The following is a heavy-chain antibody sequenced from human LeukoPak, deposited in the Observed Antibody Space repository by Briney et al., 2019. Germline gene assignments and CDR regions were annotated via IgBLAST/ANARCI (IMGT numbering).Heavy chain of an antibody. CDR1: GGSISSSSYY. Sequence: SETLSLTCTVSGGSISSSSYYWGWIRQPPGKGLEWIGSMYYSGSTYYNPSLKSRVTISLDTSKNQFSLKLSSVTAADTAVYYCVRDPRNWKYFDYWGHGILVTVSP. CDR3: VRDPRNWKYFDY. J-gene: IGHJ4*01. CDR2: MYYSGST. D-gene: IGHD1-20*01. V-gene: IGHV4-39*07.